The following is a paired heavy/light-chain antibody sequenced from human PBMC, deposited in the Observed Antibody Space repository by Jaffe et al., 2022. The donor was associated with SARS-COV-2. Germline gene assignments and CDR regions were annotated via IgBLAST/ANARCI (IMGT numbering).Light chain of an antibody. CDR3: QQYGSSPPFT. CDR1: QSFSTTY. Sequence: EIVLTQSPGTLSLSPGERATLSCRASQSFSTTYLAWYQQKPGQAPRLLIYGASTRATGIPDRFSGSGSGTDFTLTISRLEPEDFAVYYCQQYGSSPPFTFGPGTKVDIK. V-gene: IGKV3-20*01. J-gene: IGKJ3*01. CDR2: GAS.
Heavy chain of an antibody. D-gene: IGHD3-3*01. CDR3: ANRYDFWSGYSD. CDR1: GFTFTSYA. V-gene: IGHV3-23*01. CDR2: IISSGGRT. Sequence: EVQLLESGGGLVQPGGSLRLSCAASGFTFTSYAMSWVRQAPGKGLEWVSTIISSGGRTYYADSMKGRFTISRDNSNNTLFLQMNRLRVEDTAVYYCANRYDFWSGYSDWGQGTLVTVSS. J-gene: IGHJ4*02.